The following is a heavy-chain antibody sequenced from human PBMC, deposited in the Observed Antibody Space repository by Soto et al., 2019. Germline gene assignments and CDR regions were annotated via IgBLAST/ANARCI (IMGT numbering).Heavy chain of an antibody. V-gene: IGHV3-23*01. CDR2: ISGNGDRT. Sequence: EVQLLESGGGLVQPGGSLRLSCAASGFTFSSYAMTWVRQAPGKGLEWVSFISGNGDRTYYADSVKGRFTISSDNSKNTLDLQVNSLRDDDTAVYYCAKRGGTTGSYSNFDYWGQGTMVTVSS. CDR3: AKRGGTTGSYSNFDY. D-gene: IGHD1-26*01. CDR1: GFTFSSYA. J-gene: IGHJ4*02.